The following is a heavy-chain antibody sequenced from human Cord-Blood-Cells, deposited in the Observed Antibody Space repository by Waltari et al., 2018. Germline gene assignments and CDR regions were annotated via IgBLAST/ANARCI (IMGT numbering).Heavy chain of an antibody. V-gene: IGHV4-39*01. D-gene: IGHD1-7*01. CDR2: IYYSGST. CDR3: AGPANWNYYFDY. J-gene: IGHJ4*02. CDR1: GGSISSSSYY. Sequence: QLQLQESGPGLVKPSETLSLTCTVSGGSISSSSYYWGWIRRPPGKGLEWIGSIYYSGSTYYNPSLKSRVTISVDTSKNQFSLKLSSVTAADTAVYYCAGPANWNYYFDYWGQGTLVTVSS.